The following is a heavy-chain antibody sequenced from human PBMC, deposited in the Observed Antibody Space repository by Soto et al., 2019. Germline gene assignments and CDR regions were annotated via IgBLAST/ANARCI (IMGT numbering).Heavy chain of an antibody. Sequence: GGSLRLSCAASGFTFSSYSMNGVRQAPGKVLEWVSSISSSRSYIYYADSVKGRFTISRDNAKNSLYQQMNSLRAEDTAVYFSARYYDSSAYYPFDYWGQGTLVTVSS. CDR3: ARYYDSSAYYPFDY. V-gene: IGHV3-21*01. CDR1: GFTFSSYS. CDR2: ISSSRSYI. D-gene: IGHD3-22*01. J-gene: IGHJ4*02.